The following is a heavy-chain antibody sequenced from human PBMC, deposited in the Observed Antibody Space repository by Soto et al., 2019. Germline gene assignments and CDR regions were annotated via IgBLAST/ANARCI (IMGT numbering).Heavy chain of an antibody. V-gene: IGHV4-34*01. J-gene: IGHJ4*01. CDR1: GRSFGGYY. D-gene: IGHD2-15*01. CDR2: INHSGST. CDR3: ARAAPRYCSGGSCYSGRDY. Sequence: ASATLSLTCAVYGRSFGGYYWSWIRQPPGKGLEWIGEINHSGSTNYNPSLKSRVTISVDTSKNQFSLKLSSVTAADTAVYYCARAAPRYCSGGSCYSGRDYWGHGTLVTVS.